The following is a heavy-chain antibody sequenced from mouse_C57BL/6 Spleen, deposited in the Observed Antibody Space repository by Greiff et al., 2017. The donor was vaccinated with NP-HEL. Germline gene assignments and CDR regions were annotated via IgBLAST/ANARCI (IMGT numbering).Heavy chain of an antibody. CDR2: INPNNGGT. CDR3: ARSRYYGSPWFAY. J-gene: IGHJ3*01. D-gene: IGHD1-1*01. V-gene: IGHV1-22*01. CDR1: GYTFTDYN. Sequence: VQLQQSGPELVKPGASVKMSCKASGYTFTDYNMHWVKQSHGKSLEWIGYINPNNGGTSYNQKFKGKATLTVNKSSSTAYMELRSLTSEDSAVYYCARSRYYGSPWFAYWGQGTLVTVSA.